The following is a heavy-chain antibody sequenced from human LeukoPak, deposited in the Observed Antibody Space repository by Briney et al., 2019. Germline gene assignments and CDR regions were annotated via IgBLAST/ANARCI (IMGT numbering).Heavy chain of an antibody. CDR2: ISATGDST. CDR3: VKGGWGTVLDY. D-gene: IGHD3-10*01. V-gene: IGHV3-23*01. Sequence: GGSLRLSCAASGFTFSIYAMGWVRQAPGEGLEWISTISATGDSTYYADSVKGRLTISRDNSKSTLYLQMGSVRADDTAVYYCVKGGWGTVLDYWGQGTLVTVSS. J-gene: IGHJ4*02. CDR1: GFTFSIYA.